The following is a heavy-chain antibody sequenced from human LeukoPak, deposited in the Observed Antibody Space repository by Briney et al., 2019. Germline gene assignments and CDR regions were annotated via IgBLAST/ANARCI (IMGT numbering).Heavy chain of an antibody. V-gene: IGHV3-53*01. CDR1: GFTVSSNY. CDR3: ARDRDIVVVPAANNWFDP. J-gene: IGHJ5*02. D-gene: IGHD2-2*01. Sequence: PGGSLRLSCAASGFTVSSNYMSWVRQAPGKGLEWVSVIYSGGSTYYADSVKGRFTISRDNAKNSLYLQMNSLRAEDTAVYYCARDRDIVVVPAANNWFDPWGQGTLVTVSS. CDR2: IYSGGST.